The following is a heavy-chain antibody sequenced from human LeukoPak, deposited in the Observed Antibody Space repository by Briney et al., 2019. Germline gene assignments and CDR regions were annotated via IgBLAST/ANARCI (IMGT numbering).Heavy chain of an antibody. V-gene: IGHV3-74*03. CDR3: VRSAFHAGSGNYYDY. CDR2: IDNAGSIT. CDR1: GFTFSNYW. J-gene: IGHJ4*02. Sequence: GGSLRLSCAASGFTFSNYWIHWVRQAPGKGLVWVSRIDNAGSITTYADSVKGRFTIPRDNAENTLYLQMNSLRVEDTAVYYCVRSAFHAGSGNYYDYWGQGTLVTVSS. D-gene: IGHD3-22*01.